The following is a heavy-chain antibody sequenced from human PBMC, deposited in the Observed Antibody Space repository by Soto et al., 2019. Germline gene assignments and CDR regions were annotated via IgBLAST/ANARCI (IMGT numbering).Heavy chain of an antibody. Sequence: SETLSLTCTVSGAAVSNGDYRWNWIRQPPGKGLEWIGDIYNDGSTHYNPSLKSRVTISVDTSKNQFSLRLSSVAAPDTAIYYCVTTRGIAVGGSFDHWGQGTLVTVSS. J-gene: IGHJ5*02. V-gene: IGHV4-30-4*08. CDR2: IYNDGST. CDR3: VTTRGIAVGGSFDH. CDR1: GAAVSNGDYR. D-gene: IGHD6-13*01.